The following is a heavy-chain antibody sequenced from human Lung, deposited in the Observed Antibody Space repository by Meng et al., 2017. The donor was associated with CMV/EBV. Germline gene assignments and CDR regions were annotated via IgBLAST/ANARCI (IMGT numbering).Heavy chain of an antibody. CDR1: GYTFGIFG. Sequence: QVQLVQSGAELQKPWASVKVSCKASGYTFGIFGITWVRQAPGQGLEWVGWISAENGNTNYAQKFQGRVTLTTDISTKTAYMDLRGLRSDDSAVYYCARAGAAVTTHFDFWGRGTLVTVSS. J-gene: IGHJ4*02. D-gene: IGHD4-17*01. CDR3: ARAGAAVTTHFDF. CDR2: ISAENGNT. V-gene: IGHV1-18*01.